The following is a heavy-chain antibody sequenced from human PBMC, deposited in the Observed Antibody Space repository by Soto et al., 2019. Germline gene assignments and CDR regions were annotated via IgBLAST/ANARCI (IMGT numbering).Heavy chain of an antibody. D-gene: IGHD3-16*01. J-gene: IGHJ3*01. CDR3: AHAFGGTSWPNDAFDV. V-gene: IGHV2-5*02. CDR2: IYWDDDT. CDR1: GFSFSADGVG. Sequence: HITLKESGPTLVKPTQTLTLTCIFSGFSFSADGVGVGWIRQPPGKTLEWLALIYWDDDTRYRPSLKSRLTTTKDSSKNQTVLTMPNMDPLDTATYYCAHAFGGTSWPNDAFDVWGQGTVVTVSS.